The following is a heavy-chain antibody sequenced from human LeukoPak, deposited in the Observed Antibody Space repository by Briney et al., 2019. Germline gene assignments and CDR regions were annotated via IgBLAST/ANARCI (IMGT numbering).Heavy chain of an antibody. D-gene: IGHD1-1*01. Sequence: GGSLRLSCAASGFTFSSYDMSWVRQAPGKGLEWVSYISGAGGTTYYADSVKGRFTISRDNAKNSLYLQMNSLRAEDTAVYYCARGPGRVATTATGSFDIWGQGTVVTVSS. CDR1: GFTFSSYD. V-gene: IGHV3-23*01. J-gene: IGHJ3*02. CDR3: ARGPGRVATTATGSFDI. CDR2: ISGAGGTT.